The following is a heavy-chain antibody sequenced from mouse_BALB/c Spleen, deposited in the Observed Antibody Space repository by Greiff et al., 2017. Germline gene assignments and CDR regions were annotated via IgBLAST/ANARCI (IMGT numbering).Heavy chain of an antibody. Sequence: EVKLMESGGGLVKPGGSLKLSCAASGFTFSSYAMSWVRQSPEKRLEWVAEISSGGSYTYYPDTVTGRFTISRDNAKNTLYLEMSSLRSEDTAMYYCARVGITTGYYAMDYWGQGTSVTVSS. CDR1: GFTFSSYA. D-gene: IGHD2-4*01. CDR3: ARVGITTGYYAMDY. CDR2: ISSGGSYT. J-gene: IGHJ4*01. V-gene: IGHV5-9-4*01.